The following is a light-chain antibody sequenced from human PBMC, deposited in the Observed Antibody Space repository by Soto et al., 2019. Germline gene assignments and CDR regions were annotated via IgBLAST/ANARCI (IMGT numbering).Light chain of an antibody. CDR2: AAS. CDR1: QTIDVY. Sequence: DIQLTQSPSSLSASVGDRVSITCRASQTIDVYLNWYLQKPGRAPQLLISAASKLQGGVPSRFSGSGSETDFTLIISSLQPDDSGTYFCQQSYMTPRTFGQGTKVDIK. CDR3: QQSYMTPRT. J-gene: IGKJ1*01. V-gene: IGKV1-39*01.